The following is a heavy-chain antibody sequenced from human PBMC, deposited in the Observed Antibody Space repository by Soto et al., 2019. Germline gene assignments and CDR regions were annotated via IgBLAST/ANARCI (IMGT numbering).Heavy chain of an antibody. V-gene: IGHV3-66*01. CDR3: ARVLGQLADWYFDL. D-gene: IGHD6-6*01. CDR2: IYSGGST. CDR1: GFTFSSYW. J-gene: IGHJ2*01. Sequence: EVQLVESGGGLVQPGGSLKLSCAASGFTFSSYWMSWVRQAPGKGLEWVSVIYSGGSTYYADSVKGRFTISRDNSKNTLYLQMNSLRAEDTAVYYCARVLGQLADWYFDLWGRGTLVTVSS.